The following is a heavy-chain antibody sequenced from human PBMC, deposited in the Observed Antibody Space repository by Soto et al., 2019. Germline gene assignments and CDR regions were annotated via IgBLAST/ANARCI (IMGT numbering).Heavy chain of an antibody. CDR1: GFTFSSYA. D-gene: IGHD3-3*01. V-gene: IGHV3-30-3*01. J-gene: IGHJ3*02. Sequence: GGSLRLSCAASGFTFSSYAIYWVRQAPGKGLEWVAVISYDGSNKKYADSVKGRFTISRDNSKNTLYLQMDNLRAEDTAVYYCARVPDYDFWRGYNPNAFDIWGQGTMVTVSS. CDR3: ARVPDYDFWRGYNPNAFDI. CDR2: ISYDGSNK.